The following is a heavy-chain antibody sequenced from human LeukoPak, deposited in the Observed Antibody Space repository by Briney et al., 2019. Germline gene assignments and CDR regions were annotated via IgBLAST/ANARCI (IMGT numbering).Heavy chain of an antibody. J-gene: IGHJ4*02. CDR1: GFTFSSYA. D-gene: IGHD3-22*01. Sequence: PGGSLRLSCAASGFTFSSYAMSWVRQAPGKGLEWVPALTGSGGSTYYADSVKGRFTISRDNSKNTLYLQMNSLRAEDTAAYYCAKVYYDSSGYYSVPNFDYWGQGTLVTVSS. CDR2: LTGSGGST. CDR3: AKVYYDSSGYYSVPNFDY. V-gene: IGHV3-23*01.